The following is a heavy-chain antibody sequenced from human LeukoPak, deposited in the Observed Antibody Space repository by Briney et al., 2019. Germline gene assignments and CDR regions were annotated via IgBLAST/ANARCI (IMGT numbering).Heavy chain of an antibody. CDR2: IYPADSDT. CDR3: ARHGVGATNDFDY. Sequence: GGSLKISCKGSGYSFTSYWIAWVRQMPGKGLEWMGIIYPADSDTRYSPSFQGQVTISTDKSISTAYLQWSSLKASDSAMYYCARHGVGATNDFDYWGQGTLVTVSS. D-gene: IGHD1-26*01. V-gene: IGHV5-51*01. J-gene: IGHJ4*02. CDR1: GYSFTSYW.